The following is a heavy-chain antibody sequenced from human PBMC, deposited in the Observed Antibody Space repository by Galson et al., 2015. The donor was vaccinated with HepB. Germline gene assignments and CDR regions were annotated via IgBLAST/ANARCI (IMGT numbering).Heavy chain of an antibody. CDR3: ARDSGSYPNHFDY. Sequence: SVKVSCKASGYTFTGYYIHWVRQAPGQGLEWVGRINPNTGGTKYAQKFQGRVTMTRDTSINTAYMELSRLRFDDTVVYYCARDSGSYPNHFDYWGQGTLVIVSS. CDR2: INPNTGGT. CDR1: GYTFTGYY. J-gene: IGHJ4*02. D-gene: IGHD1-26*01. V-gene: IGHV1-2*05.